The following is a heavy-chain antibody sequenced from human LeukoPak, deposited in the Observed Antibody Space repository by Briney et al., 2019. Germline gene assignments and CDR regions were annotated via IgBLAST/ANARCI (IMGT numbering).Heavy chain of an antibody. D-gene: IGHD2-2*01. V-gene: IGHV4-61*01. J-gene: IGHJ5*02. CDR2: IYYSGST. CDR3: AMSRPYQHNWLDP. Sequence: PSETLSLTCTVSGGSISSSSYYWSWIRQPPGKGLEWIGYIYYSGSTNYNPSLKSRVTISVDTSKNQFSLKLSSVTAADTAVYYCAMSRPYQHNWLDPWGQGTLVTVSS. CDR1: GGSISSSSYY.